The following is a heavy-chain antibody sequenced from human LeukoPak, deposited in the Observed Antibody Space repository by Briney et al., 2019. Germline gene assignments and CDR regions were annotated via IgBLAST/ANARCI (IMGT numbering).Heavy chain of an antibody. CDR2: INPNSGGT. CDR1: GYTFTGYY. J-gene: IGHJ4*02. D-gene: IGHD4-17*01. Sequence: PPASVKVSCKASGYTFTGYYMHWVRQAPGQGLEWMGRINPNSGGTNYAQKFQGRVTMTEDTSTDTAYMELSSLRSEDTAVYYCATSVTVTTKVLGYWGQGTLVTVSS. CDR3: ATSVTVTTKVLGY. V-gene: IGHV1-2*06.